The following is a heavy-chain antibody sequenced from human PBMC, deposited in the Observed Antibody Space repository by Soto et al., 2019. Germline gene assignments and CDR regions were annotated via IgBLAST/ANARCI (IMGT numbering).Heavy chain of an antibody. J-gene: IGHJ4*02. V-gene: IGHV3-7*01. Sequence: ELQLVESGGGLVQPGGSLRLSCAASGFTFSGCWMTWVRQAPGKGLEWVASIKPDGSEKQYVDSVKGRFTISRDNAENSMYLQTTSLSVEDTAVYYCARSVLPPSSLFACWGKGPLVTVSS. CDR3: ARSVLPPSSLFAC. CDR2: IKPDGSEK. CDR1: GFTFSGCW. D-gene: IGHD3-10*01.